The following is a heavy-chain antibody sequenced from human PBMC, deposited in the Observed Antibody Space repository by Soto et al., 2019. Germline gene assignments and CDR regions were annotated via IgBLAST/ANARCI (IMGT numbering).Heavy chain of an antibody. D-gene: IGHD5-18*01. J-gene: IGHJ4*02. CDR1: GYTFTSYG. CDR3: ARSESEYSYGYYFDY. Sequence: ASVKVSCKASGYTFTSYGISWVRQAPGQGLEWMGWISAYNGNTNYAQKLQGRVTMTTDTYTSTAYIELRSLRSDDTAMYYCARSESEYSYGYYFDYWGQGTLFTVSS. V-gene: IGHV1-18*01. CDR2: ISAYNGNT.